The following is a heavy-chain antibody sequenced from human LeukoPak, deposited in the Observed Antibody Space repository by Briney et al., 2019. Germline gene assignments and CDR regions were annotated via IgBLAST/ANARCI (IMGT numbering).Heavy chain of an antibody. Sequence: WVRQAPGKGLEWIGSIYYSGSTYYNPSLKSRVTISIDTSKNQFSLNLNSVTAADTAVYYCAGHTLGTYNWFDPWGQRTLVTVSS. CDR3: AGHTLGTYNWFDP. CDR2: IYYSGST. J-gene: IGHJ5*02. V-gene: IGHV4-39*01.